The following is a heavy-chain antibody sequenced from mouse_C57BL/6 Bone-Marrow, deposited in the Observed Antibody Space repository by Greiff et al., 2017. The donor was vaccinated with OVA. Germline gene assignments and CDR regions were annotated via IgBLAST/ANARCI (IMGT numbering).Heavy chain of an antibody. J-gene: IGHJ4*01. CDR2: IDPETGGT. CDR3: TRSYGYDGGSYAMDY. V-gene: IGHV1-15*01. CDR1: GYTFTDYE. Sequence: VKLMESGAELVRPGASVTLSCKASGYTFTDYEMHWVKQTPVHGLEWIGAIDPETGGTAYNQKFKGKAILTADKSSSTAYMELRSLTSEDSAVYYCTRSYGYDGGSYAMDYWGQGTSVTVSS. D-gene: IGHD2-2*01.